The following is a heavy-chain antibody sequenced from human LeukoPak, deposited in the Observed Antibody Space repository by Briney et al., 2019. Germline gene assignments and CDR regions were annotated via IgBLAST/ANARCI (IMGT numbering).Heavy chain of an antibody. CDR3: ARAATGYQYGYYY. CDR1: GFTFSDCN. D-gene: IGHD5-18*01. V-gene: IGHV3-48*04. J-gene: IGHJ4*02. Sequence: GGSLRLSCAASGFTFSDCNMNWVRQAPGKGLEWVSYISSGSSTIYYADSVKGRFTISRDNAKNSLYLQMNSLRAEDTAVYYCARAATGYQYGYYYWGQGTLVTVSS. CDR2: ISSGSSTI.